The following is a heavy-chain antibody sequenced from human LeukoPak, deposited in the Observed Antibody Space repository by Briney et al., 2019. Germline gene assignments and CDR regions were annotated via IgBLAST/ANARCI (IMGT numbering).Heavy chain of an antibody. J-gene: IGHJ4*02. CDR3: AGGDITTLDY. V-gene: IGHV4-4*07. CDR2: IYTSGST. D-gene: IGHD3-3*01. CDR1: GGSISSYY. Sequence: QASETLSLTCTVSGGSISSYYWSWIRQPAGKGLEWIGRIYTSGSTNYNPSLKSRVTISVDTSKNQFSLKLSSVTAADTAVYYCAGGDITTLDYWGQGTLVTVSS.